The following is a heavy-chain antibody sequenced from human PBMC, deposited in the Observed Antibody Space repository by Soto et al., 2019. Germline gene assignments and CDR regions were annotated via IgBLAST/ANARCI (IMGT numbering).Heavy chain of an antibody. CDR1: GYTFTSYA. Sequence: GASVKVSCKASGYTFTSYAMHWVRQAPGQRLEWMGWINAGNGNTKYSQKFQGRVTITRDTSASTAYMELSSLRSEDTAVYYCARVILYCSSTSCHLDAFDIWGQGTMVTVSS. D-gene: IGHD2-2*01. V-gene: IGHV1-3*01. J-gene: IGHJ3*02. CDR3: ARVILYCSSTSCHLDAFDI. CDR2: INAGNGNT.